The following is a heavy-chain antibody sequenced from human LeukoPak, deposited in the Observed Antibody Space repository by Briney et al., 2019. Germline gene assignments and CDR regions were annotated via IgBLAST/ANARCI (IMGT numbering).Heavy chain of an antibody. V-gene: IGHV7-4-1*02. Sequence: ASVKVSCKASGYTFTSYAMNCVRQAPGQGLEWMGCINTNTGKPTYAQGFTGRFFFSLDTSVSTAYLQISSLKAEDTAVYYCASNTASDAFDMWGEGTMVTVSS. CDR1: GYTFTSYA. D-gene: IGHD5-18*01. CDR3: ASNTASDAFDM. CDR2: INTNTGKP. J-gene: IGHJ3*02.